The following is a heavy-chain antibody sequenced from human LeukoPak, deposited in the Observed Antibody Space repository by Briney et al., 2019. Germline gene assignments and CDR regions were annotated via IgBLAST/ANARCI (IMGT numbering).Heavy chain of an antibody. CDR1: GGSFSGYY. Sequence: NPSETLSLTCAVFGGSFSGYYWSWIRQPPGKGLQWIGEINHTGATNYNPSLKSRVTMSVDTPMNQCSLKLNSVTAADTAVYYCVTSVAMAGAESWGQGTLVSVSS. V-gene: IGHV4-34*01. D-gene: IGHD6-19*01. J-gene: IGHJ5*02. CDR2: INHTGAT. CDR3: VTSVAMAGAES.